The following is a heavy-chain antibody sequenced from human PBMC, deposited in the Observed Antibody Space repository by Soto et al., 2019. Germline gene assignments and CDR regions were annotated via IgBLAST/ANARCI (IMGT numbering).Heavy chain of an antibody. V-gene: IGHV1-18*01. CDR3: ARDPANYDYVWGSYRPDAFGI. J-gene: IGHJ3*02. D-gene: IGHD3-16*02. CDR2: ISAYNGNT. Sequence: ASVKVSCKASGYTFTSYGISWVRQAPGQGLEWMGWISAYNGNTNYAQKLQGRVTMTTDTSTSTAYMELRSLRSDDTAVYYFARDPANYDYVWGSYRPDAFGIWGQGTMVTVSS. CDR1: GYTFTSYG.